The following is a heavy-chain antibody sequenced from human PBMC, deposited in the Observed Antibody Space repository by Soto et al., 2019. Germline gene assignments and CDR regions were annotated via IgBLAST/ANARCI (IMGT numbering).Heavy chain of an antibody. V-gene: IGHV3-74*01. CDR1: GFTFSNYW. J-gene: IGHJ3*01. Sequence: EVQLVESEGGLFQPGGSLRLSCEASGFTFSNYWMHWVRQVPGKGLVWVSRIKGDASNTNYADFVKGRFTISRDNAKNTVYLQMNSLTAEDTAVYYCARGIPGYYVSDVWGQGTMVTVSS. CDR2: IKGDASNT. D-gene: IGHD5-18*01. CDR3: ARGIPGYYVSDV.